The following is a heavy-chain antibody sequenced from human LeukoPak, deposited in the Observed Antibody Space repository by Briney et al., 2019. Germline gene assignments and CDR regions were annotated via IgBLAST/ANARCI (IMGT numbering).Heavy chain of an antibody. V-gene: IGHV4-39*01. J-gene: IGHJ4*02. CDR1: GGSISSRSYY. Sequence: SETLSLTCTVSGGSISSRSYYWSGIRQPPGKGLEWIGSIYYSGSTYYNPSLKSRVTISVDTSKNQFSLKLSSVTAADTAVYHCARRGDSSGYYLDYWGQGTLVTVSS. CDR2: IYYSGST. D-gene: IGHD3-22*01. CDR3: ARRGDSSGYYLDY.